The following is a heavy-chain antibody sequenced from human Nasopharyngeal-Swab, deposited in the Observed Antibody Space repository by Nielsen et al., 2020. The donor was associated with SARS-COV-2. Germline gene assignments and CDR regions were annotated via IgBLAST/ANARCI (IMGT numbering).Heavy chain of an antibody. J-gene: IGHJ4*02. D-gene: IGHD3-3*01. V-gene: IGHV4-34*01. CDR1: GGSFSGYY. Sequence: SETLSLTCAVYGGSFSGYYWSWIRQPPGKGLEWIGEIHHSGSTDYNPSLKSRVTISVDTSKNQFSLKLSSVTAADTAVFYCARGPVRYDFWSGYYCGSDYWGQGTLVTVSS. CDR2: IHHSGST. CDR3: ARGPVRYDFWSGYYCGSDY.